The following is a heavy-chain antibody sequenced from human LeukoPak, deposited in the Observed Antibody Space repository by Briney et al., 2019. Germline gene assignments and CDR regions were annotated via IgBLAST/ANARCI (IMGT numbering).Heavy chain of an antibody. V-gene: IGHV3-23*01. Sequence: PGRSQRLSCAPDAFTFIPGAMGWARHARGRGREWVPYLRGSGWSTCYADCVNGRFTISRDNCKNTLYPQMNSLRAEDTAVYYCAAKGGGNSAFDYWGQGTLVTVSS. CDR3: AAKGGGNSAFDY. D-gene: IGHD4-23*01. CDR2: LRGSGWST. J-gene: IGHJ4*02. CDR1: AFTFIPGA.